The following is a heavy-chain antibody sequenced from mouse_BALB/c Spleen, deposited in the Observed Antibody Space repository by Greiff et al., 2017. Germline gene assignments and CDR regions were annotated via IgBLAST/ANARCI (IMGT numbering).Heavy chain of an antibody. D-gene: IGHD1-1*01. CDR3: ATGYYGSSCEGV. CDR1: GYTFTNYW. J-gene: IGHJ1*01. Sequence: QVQLQESGAELVRPGTSVKISCKASGYTFTNYWLGWVKQRPGHGLEWIGDIYPGGGYTNYNEKFKGKATLTADTSSSTAYMQLSSLTSEDSAVYFCATGYYGSSCEGVWGAGTTVTVSS. V-gene: IGHV1-63*02. CDR2: IYPGGGYT.